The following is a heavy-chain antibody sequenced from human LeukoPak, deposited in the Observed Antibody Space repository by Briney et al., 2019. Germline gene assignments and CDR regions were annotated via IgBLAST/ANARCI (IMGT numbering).Heavy chain of an antibody. D-gene: IGHD2-2*01. Sequence: PSETLSLTCTVSGGSISSSSYYWGWIRQPTGKGLEWIGNIYYSGSTYYNPSLKSRVTISEDTSKNQFSLKLSSVTAADTAVYYCARAEVVPAAMFGDRQYSSSWWVLRPLGVKGWFDPRGQGTLVTVSS. V-gene: IGHV4-39*01. CDR2: IYYSGST. CDR1: GGSISSSSYY. CDR3: ARAEVVPAAMFGDRQYSSSWWVLRPLGVKGWFDP. J-gene: IGHJ5*02.